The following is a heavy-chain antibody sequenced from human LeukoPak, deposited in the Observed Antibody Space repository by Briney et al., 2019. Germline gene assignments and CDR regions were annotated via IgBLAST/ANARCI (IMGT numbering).Heavy chain of an antibody. CDR1: GGSISSYY. V-gene: IGHV4-4*07. Sequence: SETLSLTCTVSGGSISSYYWSWIRQPAGKGLEWIGRIYTSGSTNYNPSLKSRVTMSVDTSKNQFSLKLSSVTAADTAVYYCAREFWYCSGGSCYYYYGVDVWGQGTTVTVSS. CDR3: AREFWYCSGGSCYYYYGVDV. CDR2: IYTSGST. J-gene: IGHJ6*02. D-gene: IGHD2-15*01.